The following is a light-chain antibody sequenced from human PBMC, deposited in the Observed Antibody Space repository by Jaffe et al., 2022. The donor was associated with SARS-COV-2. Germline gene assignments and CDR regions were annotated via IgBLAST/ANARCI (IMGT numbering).Light chain of an antibody. J-gene: IGLJ3*02. V-gene: IGLV1-44*01. CDR1: SSNLGSHT. CDR3: AAWDGSLNGWV. CDR2: NNN. Sequence: QSVLTQPPSASGTPGQRVTISCSGSSSNLGSHTVNWYQQLPGTAPKLLIYNNNQWPSGVPDRFSGSKSGSSASLAISGLQSEDEADYYCAAWDGSLNGWVFGGGTKLTVL.